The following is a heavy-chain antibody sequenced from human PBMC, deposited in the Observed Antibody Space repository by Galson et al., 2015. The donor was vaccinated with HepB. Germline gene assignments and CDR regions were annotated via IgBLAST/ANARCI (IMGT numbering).Heavy chain of an antibody. J-gene: IGHJ4*02. CDR2: IYYDGTT. Sequence: SETLSLTCTVSGGSISSYYWSWIRQPPGKGLQWIGHIYYDGTTNYSPSLKSRVVLSVDTSENQFSLSLASVTAADTAVYFCARRSNYGDHFDFWGPGTLVSVSS. CDR3: ARRSNYGDHFDF. CDR1: GGSISSYY. V-gene: IGHV4-59*01. D-gene: IGHD4-17*01.